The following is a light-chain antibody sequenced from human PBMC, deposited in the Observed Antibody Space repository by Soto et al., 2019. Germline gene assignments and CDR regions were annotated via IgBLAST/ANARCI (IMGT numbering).Light chain of an antibody. Sequence: QSVLTQPASVSGSPGQSITISCTGTSSDVGGYNYVSWYQQHPGKAPKLIIYEVSNRPSGVSNRFSGSKSGNTVSLTISGLQAEDEADYYCNSYTSKSTGVFGTGTKLTVL. V-gene: IGLV2-14*01. CDR2: EVS. CDR1: SSDVGGYNY. CDR3: NSYTSKSTGV. J-gene: IGLJ1*01.